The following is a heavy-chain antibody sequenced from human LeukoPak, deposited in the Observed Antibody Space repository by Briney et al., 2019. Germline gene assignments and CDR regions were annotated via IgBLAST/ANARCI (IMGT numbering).Heavy chain of an antibody. D-gene: IGHD3-10*01. CDR1: GGSISSGSYY. V-gene: IGHV4-61*02. CDR3: ARDRGLIDY. Sequence: SQTLSLTSTVSGGSISSGSYYWSWIRQPAGKGLEWIGRIYTSGSTNYNPSLKSRVTISVDTSKNQFSLKLSSVTAADTAVYYCARDRGLIDYWGQGTLATVSS. CDR2: IYTSGST. J-gene: IGHJ4*02.